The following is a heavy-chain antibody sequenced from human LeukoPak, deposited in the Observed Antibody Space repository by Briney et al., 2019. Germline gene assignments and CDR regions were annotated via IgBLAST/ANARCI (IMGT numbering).Heavy chain of an antibody. J-gene: IGHJ4*02. V-gene: IGHV3-53*01. D-gene: IGHD5-12*01. Sequence: GGSLRLSCAASGFTVSSNYMSWVRQAPGKGLEWVSVIHGDGATHYADSVKGRFTISRDTSKNTLYLQMNSLRAEDTAVYYCASTSIIRGYDHDQYYWGQGTLVTVSS. CDR1: GFTVSSNY. CDR2: IHGDGAT. CDR3: ASTSIIRGYDHDQYY.